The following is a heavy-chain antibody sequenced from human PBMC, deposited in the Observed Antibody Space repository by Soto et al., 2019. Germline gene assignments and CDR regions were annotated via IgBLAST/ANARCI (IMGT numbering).Heavy chain of an antibody. CDR2: ISSRSTTV. V-gene: IGHV3-48*02. Sequence: EVQLVESGGGLVQPGGSLRLSCAASGFTFSSYRMNWVRQAPGKGLEWVSYISSRSTTVYYADSVKGRFTISRDNAKNSLYLQMNSLRDEDTAVYYCARDSGSTSLFDYWGQGTLVTVSS. J-gene: IGHJ4*02. CDR1: GFTFSSYR. CDR3: ARDSGSTSLFDY. D-gene: IGHD3-10*01.